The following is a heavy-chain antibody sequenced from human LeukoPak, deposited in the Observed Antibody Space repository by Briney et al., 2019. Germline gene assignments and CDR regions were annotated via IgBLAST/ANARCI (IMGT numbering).Heavy chain of an antibody. CDR3: ARNYYGDYYFDY. J-gene: IGHJ4*02. CDR1: GFTVSGNY. CDR2: IYSGGST. Sequence: GVSLRLSCAATGFTVSGNYMSWVRQAPGKGLEWVSVIYSGGSTYYADSVKGRFTISRDNSKNTLYLQMNSLRAEDTAVYYSARNYYGDYYFDYWGQGTLVTVSS. V-gene: IGHV3-53*05. D-gene: IGHD4-17*01.